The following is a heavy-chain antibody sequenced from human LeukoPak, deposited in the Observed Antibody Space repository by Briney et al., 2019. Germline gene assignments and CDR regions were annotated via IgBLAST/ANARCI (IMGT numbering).Heavy chain of an antibody. V-gene: IGHV4-28*01. CDR2: IYHNGDT. D-gene: IGHD7-27*01. J-gene: IGHJ5*02. CDR3: AKKVAGVGWFDP. Sequence: PSETLSLTCDVYRYSVNNNDWWGWIRQPPGKGLEWIGYIYHNGDTYYSPPLKSRITLSVDTSKNQFSLRLTSVTAMDTAVYYCAKKVAGVGWFDPWGQGTLVSVSS. CDR1: RYSVNNNDW.